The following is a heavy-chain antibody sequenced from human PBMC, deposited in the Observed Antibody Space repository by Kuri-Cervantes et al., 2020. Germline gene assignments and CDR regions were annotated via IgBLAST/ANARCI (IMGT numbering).Heavy chain of an antibody. CDR2: IYTSGST. Sequence: SNTLSLTCTVSGGSISSSYWSWIRQPDGKGLEWIGRIYTSGSTHYNPSLKSRVTISVDKSERQISLRLTSVTAADTAAYYGASQSPYSSRWLNYWGQGTLVTVSS. CDR1: GGSISSSY. D-gene: IGHD6-19*01. V-gene: IGHV4-4*07. J-gene: IGHJ4*02. CDR3: ASQSPYSSRWLNY.